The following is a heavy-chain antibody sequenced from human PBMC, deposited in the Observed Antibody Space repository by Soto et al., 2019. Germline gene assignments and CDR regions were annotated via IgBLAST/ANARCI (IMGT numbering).Heavy chain of an antibody. CDR3: ARSRIAAPYGMDV. CDR1: GFTVSSNC. CDR2: IYSGGST. D-gene: IGHD6-6*01. J-gene: IGHJ6*02. V-gene: IGHV3-53*01. Sequence: GGSLRLSCAASGFTVSSNCMSWVRQSPGKGLEWVSVIYSGGSTYYADSVKGRFTISRDNSKNTLYLQMNSLRAEDTAVYYCARSRIAAPYGMDVWGQGTTVTVSS.